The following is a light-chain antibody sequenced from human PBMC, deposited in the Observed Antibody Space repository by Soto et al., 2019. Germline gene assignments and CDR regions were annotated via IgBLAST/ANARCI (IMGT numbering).Light chain of an antibody. CDR2: DTS. CDR1: YSNIGIND. Sequence: QAMVTQPPSASGTPGQRVTVSCSGTYSNIGINDVHWYRQLSGTAPQILIYDTSQRATGVPDRFSGSRSGTSASLVISGLQTEDEADYHCAAWDDSLNGPAFGGGTKVTVL. CDR3: AAWDDSLNGPA. J-gene: IGLJ2*01. V-gene: IGLV1-44*01.